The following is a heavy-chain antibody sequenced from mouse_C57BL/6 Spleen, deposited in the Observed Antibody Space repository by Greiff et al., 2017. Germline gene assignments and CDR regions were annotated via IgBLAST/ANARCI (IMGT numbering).Heavy chain of an antibody. CDR1: GFTFTDYY. Sequence: VQLKESGGGLVQPGGSLSLSCAASGFTFTDYYMSWVRQPPGEALEWLGFIRNKANGYTKEYSASVKGRFTISRDNSQSILYLQMNALRAEDSATYSCARFHYYDYDESDYAMDYWGQGTSVTVSS. CDR2: IRNKANGYTK. J-gene: IGHJ4*01. V-gene: IGHV7-3*01. CDR3: ARFHYYDYDESDYAMDY. D-gene: IGHD2-4*01.